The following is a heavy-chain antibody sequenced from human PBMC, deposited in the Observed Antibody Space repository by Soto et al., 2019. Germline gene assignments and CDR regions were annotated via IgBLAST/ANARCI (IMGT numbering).Heavy chain of an antibody. Sequence: GGSLRLSCAASGFTFSSYWMHWVRQAPGKGLVWVSRINSDGSSTVYADSVKGRFTISRDNAKNTLYLQMNSLRAEDTAVYYCARVYCSGGSCYSVDYWGQGTLVTVSS. J-gene: IGHJ4*02. CDR3: ARVYCSGGSCYSVDY. CDR1: GFTFSSYW. V-gene: IGHV3-74*01. CDR2: INSDGSST. D-gene: IGHD2-15*01.